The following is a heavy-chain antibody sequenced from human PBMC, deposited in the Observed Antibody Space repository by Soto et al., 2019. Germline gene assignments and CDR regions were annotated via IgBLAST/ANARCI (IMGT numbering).Heavy chain of an antibody. J-gene: IGHJ4*02. V-gene: IGHV3-30-3*01. CDR1: GFTFSSYA. CDR2: ISYDGSKK. Sequence: QVQLVASGGGVVQPGRSLRLSCAASGFTFSSYAMHWVRQAPGKGLEWVAVISYDGSKKYYADSVKGRFNISRDNSKNTLYLQMNSLRAEDTAVYYCARWGRGFIAAYFDYWGQGTLVTVSS. D-gene: IGHD6-6*01. CDR3: ARWGRGFIAAYFDY.